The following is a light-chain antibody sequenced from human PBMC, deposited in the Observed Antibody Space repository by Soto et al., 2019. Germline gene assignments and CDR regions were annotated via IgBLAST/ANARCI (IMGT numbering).Light chain of an antibody. Sequence: QSVLTQPPSVSGAPGQRVTISCTGSSSNIGANYDVHWYQQRPGTAPKLLIFGNSNRPSGVPDRFSGSKSGTSASLAITGLQAEDEGDYYCQSYDSTLSARYVFGTGTKLNVL. CDR2: GNS. CDR1: SSNIGANYD. CDR3: QSYDSTLSARYV. J-gene: IGLJ1*01. V-gene: IGLV1-40*01.